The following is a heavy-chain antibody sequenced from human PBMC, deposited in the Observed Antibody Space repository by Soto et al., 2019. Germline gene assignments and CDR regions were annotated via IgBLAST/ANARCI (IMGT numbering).Heavy chain of an antibody. CDR1: GFSLSTSGVG. D-gene: IGHD3-22*01. J-gene: IGHJ3*02. V-gene: IGHV2-5*02. Sequence: KESGPTLVKSTQTLTLTCTFSGFSLSTSGVGVGWIRQPPGKALEWLALIYWDDDNRYSPSLKSRLTITKDNPKNQVFLGMTNMEPADTATYSCSHRRRYYYGSDAFDIWGQGTMVTVSS. CDR3: SHRRRYYYGSDAFDI. CDR2: IYWDDDN.